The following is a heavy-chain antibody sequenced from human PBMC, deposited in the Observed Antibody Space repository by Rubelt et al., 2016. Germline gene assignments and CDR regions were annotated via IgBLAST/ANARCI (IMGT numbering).Heavy chain of an antibody. CDR2: IYHSGRT. CDR3: ATYTAISANDACDI. D-gene: IGHD2-2*02. J-gene: IGHJ3*02. Sequence: QLQLQESGSGLVKPSQTLSLICAVSGGSISSGGYSWSWIRQPPGKGLEWIGYIYHSGRTYYNPAVRGGVIVSGDSAKNQVCLKLRSVTAADTAVYYCATYTAISANDACDIWGQGTMVTVSS. CDR1: GGSISSGGYS. V-gene: IGHV4-30-2*01.